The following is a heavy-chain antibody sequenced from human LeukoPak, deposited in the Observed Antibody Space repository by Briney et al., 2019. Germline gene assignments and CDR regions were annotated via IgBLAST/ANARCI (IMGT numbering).Heavy chain of an antibody. Sequence: GGSLRLSCAASGFTFSSYELNWVRQAPGKGLEWVSYISDTGSTIYYADSVEGRFTISRDNSKNTLYLQMKSLRAEDTAVYYCAKGGGYEAQYYYYYLDVWGKGTTVTVSS. V-gene: IGHV3-48*03. CDR2: ISDTGSTI. J-gene: IGHJ6*03. D-gene: IGHD5-12*01. CDR1: GFTFSSYE. CDR3: AKGGGYEAQYYYYYLDV.